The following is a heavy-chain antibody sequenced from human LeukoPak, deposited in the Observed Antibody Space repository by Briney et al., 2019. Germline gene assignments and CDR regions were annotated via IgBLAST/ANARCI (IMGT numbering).Heavy chain of an antibody. CDR1: GYTFTSYG. Sequence: ASGKVSCKASGYTFTSYGINWGRQGPGQGLEWMGGSSGHNGHTNYVQKMQGRVTMTTDTSTNTAYMELRNMTSDDTAVYYCARGPGIAVAGVFDYWGQGSLVTVSS. V-gene: IGHV1-18*04. CDR2: SSGHNGHT. D-gene: IGHD6-19*01. J-gene: IGHJ4*02. CDR3: ARGPGIAVAGVFDY.